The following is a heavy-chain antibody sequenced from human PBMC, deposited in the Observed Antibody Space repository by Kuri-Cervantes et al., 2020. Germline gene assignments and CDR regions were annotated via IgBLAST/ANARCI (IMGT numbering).Heavy chain of an antibody. CDR1: GYTFTAYY. D-gene: IGHD3-22*01. CDR3: AGYPHHYDSRD. J-gene: IGHJ4*02. CDR2: INPNTGGT. Sequence: ASVKVSCKASGYTFTAYYMHWVRQAPGLGLEWMGWINPNTGGTNYAQKFQDRVTLTRDMSTNTVYMELSSLRSEDTAVYYCAGYPHHYDSRDWGQGTLVTVSS. V-gene: IGHV1-2*02.